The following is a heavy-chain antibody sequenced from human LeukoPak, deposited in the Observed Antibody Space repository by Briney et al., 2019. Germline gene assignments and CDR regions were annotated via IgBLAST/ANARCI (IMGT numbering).Heavy chain of an antibody. V-gene: IGHV7-4-1*02. CDR2: INTNTGNP. D-gene: IGHD2-2*01. CDR3: ARAKPVVVPAARLIGVWFDP. J-gene: IGHJ5*02. CDR1: GYTFTSYA. Sequence: VASVKVSCKASGYTFTSYAMNWVRQAPGQGLEWMGWINTNTGNPTYAQGFTGQFVFSLDTSVSTAYLQISSLKADDTAVYYCARAKPVVVPAARLIGVWFDPWGQGTLVTVSS.